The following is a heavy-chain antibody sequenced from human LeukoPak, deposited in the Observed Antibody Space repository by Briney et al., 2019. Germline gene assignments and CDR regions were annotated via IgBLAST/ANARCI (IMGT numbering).Heavy chain of an antibody. V-gene: IGHV4-61*02. Sequence: SQTLSLTCTVSGGSISSGSYYWSWIRQPAGKGLEWIGRIYTSGSTNYNPSLKSRVTILVDTSKNQFSLKLSSVTAADTAVYYCARGVGYCSSTSCYHYYGMDVWGQGTTVTVSS. CDR2: IYTSGST. J-gene: IGHJ6*02. CDR1: GGSISSGSYY. D-gene: IGHD2-2*03. CDR3: ARGVGYCSSTSCYHYYGMDV.